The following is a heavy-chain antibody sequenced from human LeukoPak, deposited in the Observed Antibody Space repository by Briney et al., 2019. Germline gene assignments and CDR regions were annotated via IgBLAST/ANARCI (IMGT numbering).Heavy chain of an antibody. CDR2: INPNSGGT. CDR3: ARGRAARPGGWFDP. CDR1: RDTFTNNA. D-gene: IGHD6-6*01. V-gene: IGHV1-2*02. Sequence: ASVKVSCKASRDTFTNNAISWVRQAPGQGLEWMGWINPNSGGTNYAEKFQGRVTMTRDTSISTAYMELSRLRSDDTAVYYCARGRAARPGGWFDPWGQGTLVTVSS. J-gene: IGHJ5*02.